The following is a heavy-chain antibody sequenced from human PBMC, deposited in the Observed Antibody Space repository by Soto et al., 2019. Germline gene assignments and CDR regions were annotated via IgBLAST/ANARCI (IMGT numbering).Heavy chain of an antibody. CDR3: AKDRDQPTYDFWSGYYPKYYFDY. J-gene: IGHJ4*02. CDR1: GFTFSSYA. Sequence: GGSLRLSCAASGFTFSSYAMSWVRQAPGKGLEWVSAISGSGGSTYYADSVKGRFTISRDNSKNTLYLQMNSLRAEDTAVYYCAKDRDQPTYDFWSGYYPKYYFDYWGQGTLVTVSS. D-gene: IGHD3-3*01. CDR2: ISGSGGST. V-gene: IGHV3-23*01.